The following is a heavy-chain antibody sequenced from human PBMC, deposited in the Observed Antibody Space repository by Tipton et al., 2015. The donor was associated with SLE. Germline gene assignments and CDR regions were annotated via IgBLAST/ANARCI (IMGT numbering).Heavy chain of an antibody. CDR1: GFTFSGSD. V-gene: IGHV3-73*01. D-gene: IGHD3-3*01. CDR3: TRQVIGVAGSYYYYYDGMDA. Sequence: QLVQSGGGLVQPGGSLKLSCAASGFTFSGSDMHWVRQASGKGLEWVGRIRSKANNYATAYAASVKGRFTISRDDSKNTAYLQMNSLKTEDTAVYYCTRQVIGVAGSYYYYYDGMDAWGHGTTVTVSS. J-gene: IGHJ6*02. CDR2: IRSKANNYAT.